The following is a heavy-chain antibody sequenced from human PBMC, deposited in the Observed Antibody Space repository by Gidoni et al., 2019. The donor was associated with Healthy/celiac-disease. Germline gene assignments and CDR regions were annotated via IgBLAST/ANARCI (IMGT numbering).Heavy chain of an antibody. CDR1: GFTFRYYY. V-gene: IGHV3-11*01. D-gene: IGHD2-15*01. J-gene: IGHJ4*02. CDR3: ARGVLGYCSGGSCYHFDY. CDR2: ISSSGSNI. Sequence: QVQLLESGGGLVTPGGFLKLSCAASGFTFRYYYMSWIRQAPGKGPECVSYISSSGSNIYYADSVKGRFTISRDNAKNSLYLQMNSLRAEDTAVYYCARGVLGYCSGGSCYHFDYWGQGTLVTVSS.